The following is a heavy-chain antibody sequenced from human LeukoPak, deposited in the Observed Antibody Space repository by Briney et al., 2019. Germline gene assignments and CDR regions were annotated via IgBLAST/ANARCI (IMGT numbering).Heavy chain of an antibody. CDR3: VRESGYGEF. Sequence: PGGSLRLSCAASGFIFSNYWMTWVRQAPGKGLEWVAGIKVDGSEKHYVDSVKGRFTISRDNAKNSLYLQMNSLRVEDTAVYYCVRESGYGEFWGQGSLVTVSS. D-gene: IGHD3-3*01. CDR1: GFIFSNYW. CDR2: IKVDGSEK. J-gene: IGHJ4*02. V-gene: IGHV3-7*01.